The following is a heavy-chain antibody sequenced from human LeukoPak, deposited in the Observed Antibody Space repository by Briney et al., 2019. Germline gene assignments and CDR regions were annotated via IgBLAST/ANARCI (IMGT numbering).Heavy chain of an antibody. Sequence: GGSLRLSCAASGFTVSSNYMSWVRQAPGKGLEWVSVIYSGGSTYYADSVKGRFTISRDNSKNTLYLQMNSLRAEDTAVYYCAKDGYRIVGATCDYWGQGTLVTVSS. J-gene: IGHJ4*02. CDR1: GFTVSSNY. V-gene: IGHV3-53*01. CDR3: AKDGYRIVGATCDY. D-gene: IGHD1-26*01. CDR2: IYSGGST.